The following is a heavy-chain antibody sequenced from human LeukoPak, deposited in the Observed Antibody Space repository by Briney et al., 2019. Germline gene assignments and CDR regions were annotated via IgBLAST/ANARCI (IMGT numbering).Heavy chain of an antibody. CDR2: MNPNSGNT. CDR3: ARGLYGRGIQLWFPRNYYYYYMDV. V-gene: IGHV1-8*01. D-gene: IGHD5-18*01. Sequence: GASVKVSCKASGYTFTSYDINWVRRATGQGLEWMGWMNPNSGNTGYAQKFQGRVTMTRNTSISTAYMELSSLRSEDTAVYYCARGLYGRGIQLWFPRNYYYYYMDVWGKGTTVTVSS. CDR1: GYTFTSYD. J-gene: IGHJ6*03.